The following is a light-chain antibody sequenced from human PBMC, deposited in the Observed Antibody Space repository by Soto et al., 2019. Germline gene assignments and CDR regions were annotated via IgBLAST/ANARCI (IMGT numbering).Light chain of an antibody. CDR1: QSVSSY. CDR3: QQRSTWPYT. V-gene: IGKV3-11*01. J-gene: IGKJ2*01. CDR2: DAS. Sequence: EIVLTQSPATLSLSPGERATLSCRASQSVSSYLAWYQHKPGQAPRLLIYDASNRATGIPARFSGSGSGTDVTLTISSLEPEDFAVYYCQQRSTWPYTCGQGTKLELK.